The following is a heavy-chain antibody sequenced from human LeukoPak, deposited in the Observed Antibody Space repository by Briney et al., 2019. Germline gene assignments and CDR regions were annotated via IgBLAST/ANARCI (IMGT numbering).Heavy chain of an antibody. CDR2: INHSGST. V-gene: IGHV4-34*01. Sequence: SETLSLTCAVYGGSFSGYYWSWIRQPPGKGLEWIGEINHSGSTNYNPSLKSRVTISVDTSKNQFSLKLSSVTAADTAVYYCARDTGATGAFDIWGQGTMVTVSS. CDR3: ARDTGATGAFDI. J-gene: IGHJ3*02. CDR1: GGSFSGYY. D-gene: IGHD1-26*01.